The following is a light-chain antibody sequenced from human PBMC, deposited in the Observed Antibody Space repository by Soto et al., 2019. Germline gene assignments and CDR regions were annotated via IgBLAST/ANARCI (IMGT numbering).Light chain of an antibody. Sequence: QSALTQPPSASGSPGQSVTISCTGTSSDLGAYDFVSWYQQHPGKAPKLMIYEVSTRPSGVPDRFSGSKSGNTASLTVTGLQAEDEADYYCSSYAGSNNLIFGGGTKLTVL. V-gene: IGLV2-8*01. CDR1: SSDLGAYDF. J-gene: IGLJ2*01. CDR2: EVS. CDR3: SSYAGSNNLI.